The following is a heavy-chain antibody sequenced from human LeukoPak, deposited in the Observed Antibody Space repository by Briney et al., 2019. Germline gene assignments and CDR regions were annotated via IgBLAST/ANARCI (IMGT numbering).Heavy chain of an antibody. CDR3: ARVRGYNWNPFDY. V-gene: IGHV4-39*07. J-gene: IGHJ4*02. CDR1: GGSISSSSYY. Sequence: SETLSLTCTVSGGSISSSSYYWGWLRQPPGKGLEWIGSNYYSGSAYYNPSIKSRITISVDTSKNQFSLKLSSVTAADTAVYYCARVRGYNWNPFDYWGQGTLVTVSS. D-gene: IGHD1-20*01. CDR2: NYYSGSA.